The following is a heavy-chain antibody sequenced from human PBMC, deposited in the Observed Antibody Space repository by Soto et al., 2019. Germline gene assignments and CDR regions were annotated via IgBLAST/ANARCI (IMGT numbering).Heavy chain of an antibody. J-gene: IGHJ6*02. V-gene: IGHV1-69*06. CDR2: IIPIFGTA. Sequence: SVKVSCKASGGTFSSYAISRVRQAPGQGLEWMGGIIPIFGTANYAQKFQGRVTITADKSTSTAYMELSSPRSDDTAVYYCARYSYGSSLLNYYYYYGMDVWGQGTTVTVSS. CDR3: ARYSYGSSLLNYYYYYGMDV. CDR1: GGTFSSYA. D-gene: IGHD5-18*01.